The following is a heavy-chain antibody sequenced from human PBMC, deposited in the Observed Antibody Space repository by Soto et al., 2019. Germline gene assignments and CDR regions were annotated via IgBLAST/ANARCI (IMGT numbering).Heavy chain of an antibody. Sequence: GASVKVSCKASGYTFTGYYMHWVRQAPGQGLEWMGWINPNSGGTNYAQKFQGWVTMTRDTSISTAYMELSRLRSDDTAVYYCARDGRYYDFWSGYQPHHYYYYGMDVWGQGTTVTVSS. CDR1: GYTFTGYY. V-gene: IGHV1-2*04. CDR3: ARDGRYYDFWSGYQPHHYYYYGMDV. J-gene: IGHJ6*02. D-gene: IGHD3-3*01. CDR2: INPNSGGT.